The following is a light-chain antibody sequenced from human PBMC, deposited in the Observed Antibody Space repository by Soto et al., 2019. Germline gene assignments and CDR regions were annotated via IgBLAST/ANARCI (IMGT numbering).Light chain of an antibody. Sequence: QSALTQHASVSGSPGQSITIFCTGTSSDVGGYDYVSWYQQHPDKAPKLMIYEVTNRPSGVSNRFSGSKSGNTASLTISGLLAEDEADYYCTSYTNSFTYVFGTGTKLTVL. J-gene: IGLJ1*01. CDR1: SSDVGGYDY. CDR3: TSYTNSFTYV. CDR2: EVT. V-gene: IGLV2-14*01.